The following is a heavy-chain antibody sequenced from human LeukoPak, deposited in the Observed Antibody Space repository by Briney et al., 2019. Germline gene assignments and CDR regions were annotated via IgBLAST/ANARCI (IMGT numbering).Heavy chain of an antibody. V-gene: IGHV3-7*01. J-gene: IGHJ6*02. Sequence: GGSLRLSCAASGFTFSSYWMSWVRQAPGKGLEWVANIKQDGSERYYVDSVKGRFTISRDNSKNTLYLQMNSLRAEDTAVYYCAKDLGVYCSSTSCADYYYYYGMDVWGQGTTVTVSS. CDR1: GFTFSSYW. CDR3: AKDLGVYCSSTSCADYYYYYGMDV. CDR2: IKQDGSER. D-gene: IGHD2-2*01.